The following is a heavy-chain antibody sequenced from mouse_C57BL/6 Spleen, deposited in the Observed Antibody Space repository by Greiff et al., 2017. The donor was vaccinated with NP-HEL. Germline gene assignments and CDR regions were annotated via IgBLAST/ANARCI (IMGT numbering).Heavy chain of an antibody. J-gene: IGHJ1*03. D-gene: IGHD1-1*01. CDR2: INPNYGTT. V-gene: IGHV1-39*01. CDR3: ARRDYYGSSHHWYFDV. Sequence: VQLQQSGPELVKPGASVKISCKASGYSFTDYNMNWVKQSNGKSLEWIGVINPNYGTTSYNQKFKGKATLTVDQSSSTAYMQLNSLTSEDSAVYYCARRDYYGSSHHWYFDVWGTGTTVTVSS. CDR1: GYSFTDYN.